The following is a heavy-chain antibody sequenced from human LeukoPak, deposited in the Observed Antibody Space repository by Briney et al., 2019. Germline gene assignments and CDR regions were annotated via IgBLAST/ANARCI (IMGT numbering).Heavy chain of an antibody. CDR1: GYSISSGYY. CDR3: ARVPTTYYDILTGYLTRGTTNRDYYYYGMDV. J-gene: IGHJ6*02. V-gene: IGHV4-38-2*02. Sequence: SETLSLTCTVSGYSISSGYYWGWIRQPPGKGLEWIGYIYYGGSTNYNPSLKSRVTISVDTSKNQFSLKLSSVTAADTAVYYCARVPTTYYDILTGYLTRGTTNRDYYYYGMDVWGQGTTVTVSS. D-gene: IGHD3-9*01. CDR2: IYYGGST.